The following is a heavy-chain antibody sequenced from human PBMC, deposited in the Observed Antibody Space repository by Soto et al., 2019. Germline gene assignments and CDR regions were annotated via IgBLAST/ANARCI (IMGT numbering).Heavy chain of an antibody. D-gene: IGHD3-10*01. CDR3: ARDSYGSGSYYSPYYYYYYMDV. Sequence: SETLSLTCTVSGGSISSYYWSWIRQPPGKGLEWIGYIYYSGSTNYNPSLKSRVTISVDTSKNQFSLKLSSVTAADTAVYYCARDSYGSGSYYSPYYYYYYMDVWGKGTTVTVSS. J-gene: IGHJ6*03. CDR2: IYYSGST. V-gene: IGHV4-59*01. CDR1: GGSISSYY.